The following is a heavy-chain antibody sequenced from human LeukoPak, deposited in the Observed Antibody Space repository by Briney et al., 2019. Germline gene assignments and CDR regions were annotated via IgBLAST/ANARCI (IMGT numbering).Heavy chain of an antibody. V-gene: IGHV4-59*01. D-gene: IGHD3-16*01. CDR1: GGSISSYY. CDR2: IYYSGST. Sequence: PSETLSLTCTVSGGSISSYYWSWIRQPPGKGLEWIGYIYYSGSTNYNPSLKSRVTISVDTSKNQFSLKLSSVTAADTAVYYCARVDARGGGFDPWGQGTLVTVSS. J-gene: IGHJ5*02. CDR3: ARVDARGGGFDP.